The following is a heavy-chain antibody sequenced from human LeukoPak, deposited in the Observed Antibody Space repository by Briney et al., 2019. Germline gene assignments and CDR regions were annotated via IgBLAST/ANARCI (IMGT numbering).Heavy chain of an antibody. CDR3: ARYGFSAVWQGGWHAFDI. V-gene: IGHV1-46*01. Sequence: VASVKVSCKASGYTFTSYYMHWVRQAPGQGLEWMGIINPTTGDTTYAQKFQGRLTMTRDMSTSTVYMELSSLTSEDTAVFYCARYGFSAVWQGGWHAFDIWGQGTVVTVSS. D-gene: IGHD2-15*01. CDR2: INPTTGDT. J-gene: IGHJ3*02. CDR1: GYTFTSYY.